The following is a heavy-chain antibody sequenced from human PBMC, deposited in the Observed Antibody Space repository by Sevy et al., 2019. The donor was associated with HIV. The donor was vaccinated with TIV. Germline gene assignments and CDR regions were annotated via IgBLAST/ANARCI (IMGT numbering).Heavy chain of an antibody. D-gene: IGHD2-2*01. J-gene: IGHJ3*02. CDR3: ARGGWDIVAVPAAFDI. CDR2: ISFDGSNN. V-gene: IGHV3-30-3*01. Sequence: GGSLRLSCAASGFTFSGYTLHWVRQAPGKGLEWVAVISFDGSNNKYVDSLKGRFTISNDKSKNTLYLQMSSLRPEDTAVYYCARGGWDIVAVPAAFDIWGQGTMVTVSS. CDR1: GFTFSGYT.